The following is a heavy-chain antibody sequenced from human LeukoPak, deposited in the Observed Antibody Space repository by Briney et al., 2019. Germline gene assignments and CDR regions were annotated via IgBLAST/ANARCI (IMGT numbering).Heavy chain of an antibody. D-gene: IGHD6-13*01. J-gene: IGHJ4*02. V-gene: IGHV1-24*01. CDR2: FDPEDGET. CDR3: ATSPGIAAAGFDY. CDR1: GYTLTELS. Sequence: ASVKVSCKVSGYTLTELSMHWVRQAPGKGLEWMGGFDPEDGETIYAQKFQGRVTTTEDTSTDTAYMELSSLRSEDTAVYYCATSPGIAAAGFDYWGQGTLVTVSS.